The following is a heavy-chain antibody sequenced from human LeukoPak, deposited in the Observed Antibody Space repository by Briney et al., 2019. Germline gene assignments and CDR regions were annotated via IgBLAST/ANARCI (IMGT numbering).Heavy chain of an antibody. CDR3: ARDISQQLGPGFDY. D-gene: IGHD6-13*01. J-gene: IGHJ4*02. Sequence: GGSLRLSCAASGFTFRSYGMLWVRQAPGKGLEWVAVILYDGSNKYYADSVKGRFTISRDNSNNTLHLQMNSLRAEDTAVYYCARDISQQLGPGFDYWGQGTLVTVSS. CDR1: GFTFRSYG. V-gene: IGHV3-30*03. CDR2: ILYDGSNK.